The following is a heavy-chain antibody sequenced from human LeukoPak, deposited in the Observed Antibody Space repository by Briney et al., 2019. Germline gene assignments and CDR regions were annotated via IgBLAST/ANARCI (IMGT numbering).Heavy chain of an antibody. CDR3: AKGTYSAYNSGCAY. CDR1: GFTVSANY. J-gene: IGHJ4*02. CDR2: IYSDDST. V-gene: IGHV3-53*05. Sequence: GGSLRLSCAASGFTVSANYMSWVRQAPGKGLEWVSMIYSDDSTTYADSVKGRFTISRDNSRNTLYLQMNSLRAEDTALYYCAKGTYSAYNSGCAYWGQGTLVTVSS. D-gene: IGHD5-12*01.